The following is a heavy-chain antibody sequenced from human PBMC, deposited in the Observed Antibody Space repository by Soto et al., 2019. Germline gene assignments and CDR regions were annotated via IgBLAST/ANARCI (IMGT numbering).Heavy chain of an antibody. J-gene: IGHJ4*02. CDR3: ARQXXXNSGED. D-gene: IGHD3-10*01. CDR1: GYSFTSXX. Sequence: EVQLVQSGAEVKKPGESLKISCKGSGYSFTSXXIXXXXXXXXXGLEWMGIIYPGDSDTRYSPSFQGQVTISADKSXXXXXLXXXXXXXXXXXXXXXARQXXXNSGEDWGQGTLVTVSS. V-gene: IGHV5-51*03. CDR2: IYPGDSDT.